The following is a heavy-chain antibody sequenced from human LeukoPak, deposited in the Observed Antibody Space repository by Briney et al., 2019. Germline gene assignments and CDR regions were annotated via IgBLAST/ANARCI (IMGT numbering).Heavy chain of an antibody. CDR3: ARFGCSSTSCYTGYYYYYMDV. D-gene: IGHD2-2*02. J-gene: IGHJ6*03. Sequence: ASVKVSCKASGYTFTSYDINWVRQATGQGLEWMGWMNPNSGNTGYAQKFQGRVTMTRNTSISTAYMELSSLRSEDTAVYYCARFGCSSTSCYTGYYYYYMDVWGKGTTVTASS. V-gene: IGHV1-8*01. CDR1: GYTFTSYD. CDR2: MNPNSGNT.